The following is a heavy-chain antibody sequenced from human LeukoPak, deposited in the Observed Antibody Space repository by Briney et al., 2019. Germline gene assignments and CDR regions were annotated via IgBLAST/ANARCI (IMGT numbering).Heavy chain of an antibody. CDR1: GGSFSGYY. CDR2: INHSGST. CDR3: ARAGFYCSSTSCYGPYYYYGMDV. V-gene: IGHV4-34*01. Sequence: SETLSLTCAVYGGSFSGYYWSWIRQPPGKGLEWIGEINHSGSTNYNPSLKSRVTISVDTSKNQFSLKLCSVTAADTAVYYCARAGFYCSSTSCYGPYYYYGMDVWGKGTTVTVSS. J-gene: IGHJ6*04. D-gene: IGHD2-2*01.